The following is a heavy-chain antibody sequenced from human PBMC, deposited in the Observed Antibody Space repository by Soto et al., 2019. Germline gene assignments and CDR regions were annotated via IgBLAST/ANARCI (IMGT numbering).Heavy chain of an antibody. CDR3: AGGYSYGQNPRYYFDY. V-gene: IGHV1-69*13. CDR2: IIPIFGTA. J-gene: IGHJ4*02. D-gene: IGHD5-18*01. CDR1: GGTFSSYA. Sequence: GASVKVSCKASGGTFSSYAISWVRQAPGQGLEWMGGIIPIFGTANYAQKFQGRVTITADESTSTAYMELSSLRSEDTAVYYCAGGYSYGQNPRYYFDYWGQGNLVTFSS.